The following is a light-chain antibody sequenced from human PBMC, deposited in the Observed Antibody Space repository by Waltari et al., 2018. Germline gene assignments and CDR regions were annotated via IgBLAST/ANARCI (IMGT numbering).Light chain of an antibody. CDR3: QQYNEWPLT. V-gene: IGKV3-15*01. CDR1: EGLSSK. CDR2: GAS. J-gene: IGKJ4*01. Sequence: EIVMTQSPGTLSVSPGERATLSCRASEGLSSKLAWYQQKPGQPPRLLIYGASTRATGVPTRFSGSESGTEYTLTISSLQSEDFAVYHCQQYNEWPLTFGGGTKVE.